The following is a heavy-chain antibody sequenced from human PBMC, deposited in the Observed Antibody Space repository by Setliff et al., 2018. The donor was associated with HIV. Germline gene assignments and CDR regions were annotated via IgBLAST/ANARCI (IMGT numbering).Heavy chain of an antibody. CDR1: GDTFNSYA. CDR3: ARGFEVESSGWFDP. D-gene: IGHD3-9*01. Sequence: SVKVSCKASGDTFNSYAISWVRQAPGQGLEWMGGVIPIFGTANYAQKFQGRVTITADESTSTAYMELSSLRSEDTAVYYCARGFEVESSGWFDPWGQGTLVTVSS. J-gene: IGHJ5*02. V-gene: IGHV1-69*13. CDR2: VIPIFGTA.